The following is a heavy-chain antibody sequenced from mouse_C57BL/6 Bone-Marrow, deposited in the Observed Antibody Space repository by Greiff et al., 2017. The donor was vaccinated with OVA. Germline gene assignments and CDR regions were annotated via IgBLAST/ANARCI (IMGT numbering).Heavy chain of an antibody. CDR3: AREEVYLLWLRRRPLWYFDV. CDR2: IHPNSGST. D-gene: IGHD2-2*01. J-gene: IGHJ1*03. Sequence: QVQLQQPGAELVKPGASVKLSCKASGYTFTSYWMHWVKQRPGQGLEWIGMIHPNSGSTNYNEKFKSKATLTVDKSSSTAYMQLSSLTSEDSAVYYCAREEVYLLWLRRRPLWYFDVWGTGTTVTVSS. V-gene: IGHV1-64*01. CDR1: GYTFTSYW.